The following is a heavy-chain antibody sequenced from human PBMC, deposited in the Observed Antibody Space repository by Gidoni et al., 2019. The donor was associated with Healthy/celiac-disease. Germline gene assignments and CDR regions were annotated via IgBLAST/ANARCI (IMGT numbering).Heavy chain of an antibody. CDR3: ARELVVAGTYYFDY. J-gene: IGHJ4*02. D-gene: IGHD6-19*01. CDR2: ISYDGSNK. Sequence: QVQLVESGGGVVQPGRSLRLSCAASGFPFSSYAMNWVRQAPGKGLEWVAVISYDGSNKYYADSVKGRFTISRDNSKNTLYLQMNSLRAEDTAVYYCARELVVAGTYYFDYWGQGTLVTVSS. CDR1: GFPFSSYA. V-gene: IGHV3-30*01.